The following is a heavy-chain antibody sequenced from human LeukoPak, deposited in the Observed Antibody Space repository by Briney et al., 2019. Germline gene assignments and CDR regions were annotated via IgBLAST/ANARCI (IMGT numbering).Heavy chain of an antibody. D-gene: IGHD6-19*01. CDR1: GFTFSSSG. CDR2: ILFDGRNK. CDR3: AKTVAKAVAGPEDY. V-gene: IGHV3-30*02. Sequence: PGPSLRPSCAASGFTFSSSGMHCVRQPPGKWLEWVAFILFDGRNKTYAASVKAPFSISRARSKNTLYLQMNRLRAEDTAVYYCAKTVAKAVAGPEDYWGQKTLVTVSS. J-gene: IGHJ4*02.